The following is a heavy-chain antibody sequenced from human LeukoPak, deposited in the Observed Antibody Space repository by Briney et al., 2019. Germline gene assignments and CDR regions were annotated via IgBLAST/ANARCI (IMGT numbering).Heavy chain of an antibody. CDR1: GGSISSGGYY. CDR3: ARAHGDYMNYFDY. Sequence: PSETLSLTCTVSGGSISSGGYYWSWIRQHPGKGLEWIGYIYYSGSTYYNPPLKSRVTISVDTSKNQFSLKLSSVTAADTAVYYCARAHGDYMNYFDYWGQGTLVTVSS. J-gene: IGHJ4*02. D-gene: IGHD4-17*01. V-gene: IGHV4-31*03. CDR2: IYYSGST.